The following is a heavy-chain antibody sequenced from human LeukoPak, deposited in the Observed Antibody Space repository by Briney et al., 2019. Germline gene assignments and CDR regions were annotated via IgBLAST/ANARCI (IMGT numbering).Heavy chain of an antibody. CDR3: ARRPAYSSAWGFDY. D-gene: IGHD6-19*01. J-gene: IGHJ4*02. Sequence: GESRKISCKGSGYTFTNYWIGWVRQMPGKGLEWMGIIYPGDSDTRYSPSFQGHVTISADKSVSTAYLQWSSLRASDTAMYYCARRPAYSSAWGFDYWGQGTLVTVSS. CDR2: IYPGDSDT. CDR1: GYTFTNYW. V-gene: IGHV5-51*01.